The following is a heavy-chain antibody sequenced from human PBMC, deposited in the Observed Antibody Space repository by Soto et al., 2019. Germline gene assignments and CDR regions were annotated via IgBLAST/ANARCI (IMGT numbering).Heavy chain of an antibody. CDR1: GFTFISYG. D-gene: IGHD7-27*01. Sequence: PGVSLRLSCAAAGFTFISYGRTWVRQATGKGLEWVSAISGSGSSTYSADSVKGRFTISRDNSKNTLYLQMNSLRVEDTAIYYCAKAWGIDYWGQGTLVTVSS. CDR2: ISGSGSST. CDR3: AKAWGIDY. V-gene: IGHV3-23*01. J-gene: IGHJ4*02.